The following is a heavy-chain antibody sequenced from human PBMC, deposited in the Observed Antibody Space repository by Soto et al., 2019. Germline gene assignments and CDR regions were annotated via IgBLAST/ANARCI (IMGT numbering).Heavy chain of an antibody. J-gene: IGHJ4*02. V-gene: IGHV1-3*01. CDR2: INAGNAYT. CDR1: KYTFTNSA. D-gene: IGHD4-17*01. Sequence: GASVKVSCKASKYTFTNSAIHWVCQAPGQRLEWMGWINAGNAYTKYSQKFQGRVTITRDTSATTAYMELRSLRFEDTAVYYCARENGITVTPFDNWGQGTLVTVSS. CDR3: ARENGITVTPFDN.